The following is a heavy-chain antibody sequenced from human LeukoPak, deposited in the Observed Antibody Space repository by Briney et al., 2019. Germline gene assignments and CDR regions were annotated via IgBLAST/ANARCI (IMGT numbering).Heavy chain of an antibody. Sequence: ASVKVSCKASGYTFTDYYMHWVRQAPGQGLEWMGWINPNSGGTNYVQKFQGRVTMTRDTSISTAYMELSRLRSDDTAVYYCARDVGDRRSYWYFDLWGRGTLVTVSS. CDR3: ARDVGDRRSYWYFDL. V-gene: IGHV1-2*02. J-gene: IGHJ2*01. CDR2: INPNSGGT. CDR1: GYTFTDYY.